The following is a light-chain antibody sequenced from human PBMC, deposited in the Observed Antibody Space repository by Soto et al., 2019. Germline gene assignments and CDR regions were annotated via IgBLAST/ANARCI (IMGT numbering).Light chain of an antibody. Sequence: DIVMTQSPDSLAVSLGERATINCKSSQSILYSSNNKNYLAWYQQKPGQPPKLLIYWASTRESGVPDRFSGSGSGTDFTLTISSLQAEDVAFYYGQHYYSTPITFGQGTRLEI. CDR3: QHYYSTPIT. CDR1: QSILYSSNNKNY. V-gene: IGKV4-1*01. CDR2: WAS. J-gene: IGKJ5*01.